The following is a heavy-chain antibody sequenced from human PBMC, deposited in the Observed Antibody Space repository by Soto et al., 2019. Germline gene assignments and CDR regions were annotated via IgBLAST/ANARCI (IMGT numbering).Heavy chain of an antibody. CDR1: GGSISSYY. Sequence: SETLSLTCTVSGGSISSYYWSWIRQPPGKGLEWIGYIYYSGSTNYNPSLKSRVTISVDTSKNQFSLKLSSVTAADTAVYYCAGIAAAGTDFDYWGQGALVTVSS. CDR2: IYYSGST. J-gene: IGHJ4*02. CDR3: AGIAAAGTDFDY. D-gene: IGHD6-13*01. V-gene: IGHV4-59*01.